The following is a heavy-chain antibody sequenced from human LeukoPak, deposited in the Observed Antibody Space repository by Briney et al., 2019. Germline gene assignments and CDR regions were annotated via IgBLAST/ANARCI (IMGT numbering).Heavy chain of an antibody. CDR2: IIPIFGTA. V-gene: IGHV1-69*05. D-gene: IGHD6-13*01. J-gene: IGHJ4*02. CDR1: GGTFGSYA. CDR3: ARGGIAAAGPLDY. Sequence: ASVKVSCKASGGTFGSYAINWVRQAPGQGLEWMGGIIPIFGTANYAQKFQGRVTMTRDTSTSTVYMELSSLRSEDTAVYYCARGGIAAAGPLDYWGQGTLVTVSS.